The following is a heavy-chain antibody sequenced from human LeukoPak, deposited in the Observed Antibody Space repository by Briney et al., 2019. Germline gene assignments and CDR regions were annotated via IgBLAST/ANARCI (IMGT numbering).Heavy chain of an antibody. CDR1: GFTFSPYT. V-gene: IGHV3-48*01. CDR3: ARDSSVCAFDV. Sequence: PGGSLRLSCAASGFTFSPYTMHWSRQPPGKGLEWLSYINTGSTTIYYADSVKGRFTISRDNAKNSLYLQLNSLRAEDTAVYYCARDSSVCAFDVWGQGTMVTVSS. J-gene: IGHJ3*01. D-gene: IGHD6-6*01. CDR2: INTGSTTI.